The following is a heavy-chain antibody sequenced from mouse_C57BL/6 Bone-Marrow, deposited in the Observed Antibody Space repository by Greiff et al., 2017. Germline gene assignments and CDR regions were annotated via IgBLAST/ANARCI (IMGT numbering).Heavy chain of an antibody. CDR3: AMGCGCYAMDY. CDR2: INPSSGYT. CDR1: GYTFTSYW. Sequence: VQLQESGAELAKPGASVKLSCKASGYTFTSYWMHWVKQRPGQGLEWIGYINPSSGYTKYNQKFKDKATLTADKSSSTAYLPLSSLTYEDSAVYYCAMGCGCYAMDYWGPGTSVTVSS. V-gene: IGHV1-7*01. J-gene: IGHJ4*01.